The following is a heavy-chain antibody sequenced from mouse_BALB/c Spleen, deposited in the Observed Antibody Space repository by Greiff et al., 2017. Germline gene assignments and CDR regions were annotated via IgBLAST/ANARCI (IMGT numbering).Heavy chain of an antibody. CDR1: GFAFSSYD. CDR3: ARQKYGNIDY. V-gene: IGHV5-12-1*01. J-gene: IGHJ2*01. D-gene: IGHD2-1*01. Sequence: EVKLVESGGGLVKPGGSLKLSCAASGFAFSSYDMSWVRQTPEKGLEWVAYISSGGGSTYYPDTVKGRFTISRDNAKNTLYLQMSSLKSEDTAMYYCARQKYGNIDYWGQGTTLTVSS. CDR2: ISSGGGST.